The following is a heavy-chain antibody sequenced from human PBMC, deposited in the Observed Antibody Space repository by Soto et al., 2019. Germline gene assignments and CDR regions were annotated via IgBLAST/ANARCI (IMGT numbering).Heavy chain of an antibody. CDR1: GFTFSSYD. J-gene: IGHJ4*02. CDR2: TSSGGVLT. CDR3: AKRQPCSGGSCYPLDS. Sequence: EVKLLESGGGLVQPGGSLRLSCAGSGFTFSSYDMFWVRQAPGKGLEWVSATSSGGVLTFHADSVKGRFAISRDNSKXSVYLQMNSLRAEDTAVYFCAKRQPCSGGSCYPLDSWGQGTLVTVSS. V-gene: IGHV3-23*01. D-gene: IGHD2-15*01.